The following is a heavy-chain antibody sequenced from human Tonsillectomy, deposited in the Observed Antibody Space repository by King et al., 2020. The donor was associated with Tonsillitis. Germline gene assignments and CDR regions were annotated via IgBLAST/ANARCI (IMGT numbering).Heavy chain of an antibody. CDR2: IYYSGST. CDR1: GGSISSYY. J-gene: IGHJ5*02. Sequence: VQLQESGPGLVKPSETLSLTCTVSGGSISSYYWSWIRQPPGKGLEWIGYIYYSGSTNYNPSLKSRVTISVDTSKNQFSLKLSSVTAADTAVYYCAREWFGGLSWWFDPWGQGTLVTVSS. D-gene: IGHD3-10*01. CDR3: AREWFGGLSWWFDP. V-gene: IGHV4-59*01.